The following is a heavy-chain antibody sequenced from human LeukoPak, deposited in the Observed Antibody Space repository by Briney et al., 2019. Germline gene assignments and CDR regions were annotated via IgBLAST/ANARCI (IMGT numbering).Heavy chain of an antibody. Sequence: ASVKVSCKASGYTFTSYGISWVRQAPGQGLEWMGWISAYNGNTNYAQKLQGRVTMTTDTSTSTAYMELRSLRSDDTAVYYCARVAPAYGDYLDFDYWGQGTLVTVSS. CDR1: GYTFTSYG. CDR3: ARVAPAYGDYLDFDY. V-gene: IGHV1-18*01. CDR2: ISAYNGNT. D-gene: IGHD4-17*01. J-gene: IGHJ4*02.